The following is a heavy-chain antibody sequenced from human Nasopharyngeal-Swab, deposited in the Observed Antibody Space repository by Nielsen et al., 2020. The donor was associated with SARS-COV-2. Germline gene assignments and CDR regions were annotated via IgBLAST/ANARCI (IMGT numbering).Heavy chain of an antibody. Sequence: GESLKISCAVSGFTFSTFWMPWVRQAPGKGLEWVANIKEDGSQKYYLDSVKGRFTISRDNAKNSLYLQMNSLRAEDTAIYFCARAVAGATDYWGQGTLVTVSS. CDR2: IKEDGSQK. CDR3: ARAVAGATDY. V-gene: IGHV3-7*03. CDR1: GFTFSTFW. D-gene: IGHD1-26*01. J-gene: IGHJ4*02.